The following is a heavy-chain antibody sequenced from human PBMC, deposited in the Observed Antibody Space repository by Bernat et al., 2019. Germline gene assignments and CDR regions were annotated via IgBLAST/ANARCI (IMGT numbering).Heavy chain of an antibody. D-gene: IGHD3-16*01. J-gene: IGHJ4*02. CDR1: GFTFSGSA. Sequence: EVQLVESGGGLVQPGGSLKLSCAASGFTFSGSAMHWVRQASGKGLEWVGRIRSKANSYATAYAASVKGRFTISRDDSKNTAYLQMNSLKTEYTAVYYCTGGSLYYFDYWGQGTLVTVSS. CDR2: IRSKANSYAT. V-gene: IGHV3-73*01. CDR3: TGGSLYYFDY.